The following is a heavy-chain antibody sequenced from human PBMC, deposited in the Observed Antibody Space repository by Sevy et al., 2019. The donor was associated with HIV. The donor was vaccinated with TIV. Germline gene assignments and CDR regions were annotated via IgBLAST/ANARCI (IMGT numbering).Heavy chain of an antibody. V-gene: IGHV3-53*01. J-gene: IGHJ4*02. CDR2: IYSGGST. CDR1: GFTVSSNY. D-gene: IGHD1-26*01. Sequence: GGSLRLSCAASGFTVSSNYMSWVRQAPGKGLEWVSVIYSGGSTNYADSVKGRFTISGDNSKNTLYLQMNSLRAKDTAVYYCASDGVVGATSYFDYWGQGTLVTVSS. CDR3: ASDGVVGATSYFDY.